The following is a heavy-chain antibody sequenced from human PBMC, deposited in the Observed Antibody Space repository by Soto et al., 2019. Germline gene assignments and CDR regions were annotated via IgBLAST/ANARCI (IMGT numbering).Heavy chain of an antibody. D-gene: IGHD1-20*01. CDR2: IGGSGSSA. V-gene: IGHV3-23*01. Sequence: EVQLLESGGGLVQPGGSLRLSCAASGFTFNNFAVSWVRQAPGKGMEWVSAIGGSGSSANYADSVKGRFTVSRDDSKSTLYLQMSGLRVDDTALYYCAKDAVGYNWEWDWFDLWGQGTLVTVSS. CDR1: GFTFNNFA. J-gene: IGHJ5*02. CDR3: AKDAVGYNWEWDWFDL.